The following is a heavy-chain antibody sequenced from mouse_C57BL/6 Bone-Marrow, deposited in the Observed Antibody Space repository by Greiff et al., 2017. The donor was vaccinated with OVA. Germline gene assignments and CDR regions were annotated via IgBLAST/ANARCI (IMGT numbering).Heavy chain of an antibody. CDR1: GYTFTSYT. J-gene: IGHJ1*03. Sequence: QVQLQESGAELARPGASVKMSCKASGYTFTSYTMHWVKQRPGQGLEWIGYINPSSGYTKYNQKFKDKATLTADKSSSTAYMQLSSPTSEDSAVYYCASDITTVVGPYVWGTGTTVTVSS. V-gene: IGHV1-4*01. CDR3: ASDITTVVGPYV. D-gene: IGHD1-1*01. CDR2: INPSSGYT.